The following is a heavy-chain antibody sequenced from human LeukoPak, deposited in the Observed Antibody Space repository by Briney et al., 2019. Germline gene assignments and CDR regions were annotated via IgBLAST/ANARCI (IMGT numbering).Heavy chain of an antibody. D-gene: IGHD2-21*01. V-gene: IGHV3-23*01. CDR1: GFTFSAHA. CDR3: ARGTIIAH. CDR2: ISGSGTTT. J-gene: IGHJ4*02. Sequence: GGSLRLSCVASGFTFSAHAMSWLRQAPGKGLEWVSAISGSGTTTHYTESVRGRFTISRDNAKNSLYLQMNSLRAEDTAVYYCARGTIIAHWGQGTLVTVSS.